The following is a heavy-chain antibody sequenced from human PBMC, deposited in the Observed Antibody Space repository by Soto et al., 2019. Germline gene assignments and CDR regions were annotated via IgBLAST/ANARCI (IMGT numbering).Heavy chain of an antibody. V-gene: IGHV4-31*03. CDR2: ISYTGRT. CDR1: GGSISSDANF. D-gene: IGHD2-15*01. CDR3: ASGSFSCSSSCFDP. J-gene: IGHJ5*02. Sequence: SETLSLTCTVSGGSISSDANFWSWIRQLPERGLEWIGYISYTGRTYYTPSLNSRLTISLDTSKNLFSLRLSAVTAADTAVYFWASGSFSCSSSCFDPSRQGTLGTVSS.